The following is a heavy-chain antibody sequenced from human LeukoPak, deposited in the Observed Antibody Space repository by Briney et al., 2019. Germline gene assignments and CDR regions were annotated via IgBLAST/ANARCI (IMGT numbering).Heavy chain of an antibody. J-gene: IGHJ4*02. CDR3: AGAEDDFYAL. Sequence: PSQTLSLTCTVSGGSISSGGSYWSWIRQHPGKGLEWIGYIYYSGSTYYNPSLKSRVTISVDTSKNQFSLKLSSVTAADTAVYYCAGAEDDFYALWGQGTLVTVSS. CDR2: IYYSGST. D-gene: IGHD3-3*01. V-gene: IGHV4-31*03. CDR1: GGSISSGGSY.